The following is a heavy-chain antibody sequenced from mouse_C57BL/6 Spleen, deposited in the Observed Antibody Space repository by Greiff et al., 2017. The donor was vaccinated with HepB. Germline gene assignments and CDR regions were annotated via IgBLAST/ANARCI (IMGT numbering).Heavy chain of an antibody. V-gene: IGHV5-4*01. D-gene: IGHD1-1*01. CDR2: ISDGGSYT. Sequence: EVQLVESGGGLVKPGGSLKLSCAASGFTFSSYAMSWVRQTPEKRLEWVATISDGGSYTYYPDNVKGRFTISRDNAKNNLYLQMSHLKSEDTAMYYCARDREGLLRYRFAYWGQGTLVTVSA. CDR1: GFTFSSYA. CDR3: ARDREGLLRYRFAY. J-gene: IGHJ3*01.